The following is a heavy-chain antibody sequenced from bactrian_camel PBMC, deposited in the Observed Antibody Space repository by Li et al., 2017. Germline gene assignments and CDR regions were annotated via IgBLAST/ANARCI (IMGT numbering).Heavy chain of an antibody. V-gene: IGHV3S63*01. CDR1: AATGGPFY. D-gene: IGHD4*01. J-gene: IGHJ4*01. CDR2: ITLETGRT. Sequence: HVQLVESGGGSVQAGGSLRLSCAASAATGGPFYMAYFRQAPGKEREGVAIITLETGRTDYADSVKGRFTISQDGAENTVYLQMNGLKPEDTAMYYCAASRLGSTINWRQERRWGYWGQGTQVTVS. CDR3: AASRLGSTINWRQERRWGY.